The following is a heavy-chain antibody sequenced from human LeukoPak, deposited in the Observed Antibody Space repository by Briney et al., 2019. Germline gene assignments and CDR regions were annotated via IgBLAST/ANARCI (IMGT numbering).Heavy chain of an antibody. D-gene: IGHD3-22*01. CDR1: GFTFSSYG. Sequence: PGGSLRLSCAASGFTFSSYGMNWVRQAPGKGLEWVSSISSSSSYIYYADSVKGRFTISRDNAKNSLYLQMNSLRAEDTAVYYCARDPSYYYDSSGYYFYFDYWGQGTLVTVSS. J-gene: IGHJ4*02. CDR2: ISSSSSYI. CDR3: ARDPSYYYDSSGYYFYFDY. V-gene: IGHV3-21*01.